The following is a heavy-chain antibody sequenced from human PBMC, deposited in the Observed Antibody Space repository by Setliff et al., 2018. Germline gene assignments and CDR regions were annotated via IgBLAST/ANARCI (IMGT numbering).Heavy chain of an antibody. D-gene: IGHD3-10*01. CDR2: IYYSGST. Sequence: PSETLSLTCTVSGGSISSSSYYWGWIRQPPGKGLEWIGSIYYSGSTYYNLSLKSRVTISVDTSKNQFSLKLTSVTAADTAVYYCARHEFVGGYYGSVTYRHFDYWGQGILVTVSS. J-gene: IGHJ4*02. V-gene: IGHV4-39*01. CDR1: GGSISSSSYY. CDR3: ARHEFVGGYYGSVTYRHFDY.